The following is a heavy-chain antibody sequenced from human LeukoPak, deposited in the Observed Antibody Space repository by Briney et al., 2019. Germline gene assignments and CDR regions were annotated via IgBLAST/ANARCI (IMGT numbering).Heavy chain of an antibody. D-gene: IGHD3-3*01. CDR2: ISGSGGST. CDR3: AKDLVTVAYYDFWSGSAFDI. Sequence: GGSLRLSCAASGFTFSSYAMSWVRQAPGKGLEWVSAISGSGGSTYYADSVKGRFPISRDNSKNTLYLQMDSLRAEDTAVYYCAKDLVTVAYYDFWSGSAFDIWGQGTMVTVSS. V-gene: IGHV3-23*01. J-gene: IGHJ3*02. CDR1: GFTFSSYA.